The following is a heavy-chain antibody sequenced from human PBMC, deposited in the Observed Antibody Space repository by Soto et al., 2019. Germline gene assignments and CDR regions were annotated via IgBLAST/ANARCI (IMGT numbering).Heavy chain of an antibody. Sequence: QVQLVQSGAEVKKPGASVKVSCKASGYTFTNYYMHWVRQAPGQGREWLGVINASGGRTTYAQKFQGRVTMTRDTYTSTVYMELSSLRSEDTAVYYCARETVDYYSGMDVWGQGTTVTVSS. CDR1: GYTFTNYY. CDR2: INASGGRT. V-gene: IGHV1-46*01. CDR3: ARETVDYYSGMDV. J-gene: IGHJ6*02.